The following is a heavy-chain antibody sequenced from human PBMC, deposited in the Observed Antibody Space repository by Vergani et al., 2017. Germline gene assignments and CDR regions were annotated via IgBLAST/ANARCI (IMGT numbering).Heavy chain of an antibody. CDR3: ASDTHSGQRADR. CDR2: IHYSENT. J-gene: IGHJ5*02. CDR1: GGSITSSSYY. D-gene: IGHD6-19*01. V-gene: IGHV4-61*01. Sequence: QVQLQESGPRLVKPSETLSLTCTVSGGSITSSSYYWGWIRQPPGKGLEWIGSIHYSENTNYNPSLKTRVTISVDTSKNQFSLTLTSVTAADTAVYYCASDTHSGQRADRWGQGILVTVTS.